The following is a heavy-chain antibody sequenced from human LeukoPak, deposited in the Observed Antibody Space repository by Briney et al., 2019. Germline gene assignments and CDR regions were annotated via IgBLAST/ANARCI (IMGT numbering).Heavy chain of an antibody. CDR3: AREGYYYDSSGYYPHYFDY. D-gene: IGHD3-22*01. J-gene: IGHJ4*02. CDR1: GGSISSYY. V-gene: IGHV4-59*01. CDR2: IYYSGST. Sequence: SETLSLTCTVSGGSISSYYWSWIRQPPGKGLEWIRYIYYSGSTNYNPSLKSRVTISVDTSKNQFSLKLSSVTAADTAVYYCAREGYYYDSSGYYPHYFDYWGQGTLVTVSS.